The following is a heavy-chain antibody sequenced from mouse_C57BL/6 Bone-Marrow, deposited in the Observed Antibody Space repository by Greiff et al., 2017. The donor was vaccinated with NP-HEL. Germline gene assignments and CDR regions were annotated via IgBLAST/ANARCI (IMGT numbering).Heavy chain of an antibody. CDR3: ARGRQLRLP. D-gene: IGHD3-2*02. CDR2: IYPGSGST. J-gene: IGHJ2*01. Sequence: QVQLQQPGAELVKPGASVKMSCKASGYTFTSYWITWVKQRPGQGLEWIGDIYPGSGSTNSNEKFKSKATLTVDTSSSTADRQLSSLTSEDSAVYYCARGRQLRLPWGQGTTLTVSS. CDR1: GYTFTSYW. V-gene: IGHV1-55*01.